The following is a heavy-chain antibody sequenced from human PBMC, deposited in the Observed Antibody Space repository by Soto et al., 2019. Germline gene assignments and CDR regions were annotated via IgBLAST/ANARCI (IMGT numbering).Heavy chain of an antibody. CDR2: ISAYNGNT. D-gene: IGHD5-12*01. J-gene: IGHJ6*02. CDR1: GYTFTSYG. Sequence: ASVKVSCKASGYTFTSYGISWVRQAPGQGLEWMGWISAYNGNTNYAQKLQGRVTMTTDTSTSTAYMELRSLRSDDTAVYYCARDHGYDYYYYYGMDVWGQGTTVTVSS. CDR3: ARDHGYDYYYYYGMDV. V-gene: IGHV1-18*01.